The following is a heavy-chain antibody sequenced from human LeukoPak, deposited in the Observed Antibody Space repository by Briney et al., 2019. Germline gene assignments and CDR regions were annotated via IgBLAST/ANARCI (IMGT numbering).Heavy chain of an antibody. CDR3: ARKGSPFDY. CDR2: ISGGGGST. Sequence: GGSLRLSCVTSGFAFSNYAMSWVRQAPGKGLERVSVISGGGGSTNYADSVKGRFTISRDNSKNTLYLQMSSLRADDTAVYYCARKGSPFDYWGQGTLVTVSS. V-gene: IGHV3-23*01. CDR1: GFAFSNYA. J-gene: IGHJ4*02.